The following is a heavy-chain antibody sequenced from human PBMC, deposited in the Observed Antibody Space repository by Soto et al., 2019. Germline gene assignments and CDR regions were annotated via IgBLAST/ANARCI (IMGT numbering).Heavy chain of an antibody. D-gene: IGHD3-10*01. CDR3: AKDTGDDYSGSGSYSLPYGMDV. CDR1: GFTFDDYA. J-gene: IGHJ6*02. V-gene: IGHV3-9*01. Sequence: PGGSLRLSCAASGFTFDDYAMHWVRQAPGKGLEWVSGISWNSGSIGYADSVKGRFTISRDNAKNSLYLQMNSLRAEDTALYYCAKDTGDDYSGSGSYSLPYGMDVWGQGNTVNGSS. CDR2: ISWNSGSI.